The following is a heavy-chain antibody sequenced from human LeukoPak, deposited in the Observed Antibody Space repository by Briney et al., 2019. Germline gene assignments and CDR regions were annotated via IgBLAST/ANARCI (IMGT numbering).Heavy chain of an antibody. CDR1: GFTFSDYY. D-gene: IGHD3-22*01. V-gene: IGHV3-11*01. CDR2: ISSSGSTI. CDR3: AREVRYYDSSGTVDY. J-gene: IGHJ4*02. Sequence: GGSLRLSCAASGFTFSDYYMSWVRQAPGKGLEWVSYISSSGSTIYYADAVKVQFTIFMDNAKNSMYLPMNSLRAQDTALYYCAREVRYYDSSGTVDYWGQGTLVTVSS.